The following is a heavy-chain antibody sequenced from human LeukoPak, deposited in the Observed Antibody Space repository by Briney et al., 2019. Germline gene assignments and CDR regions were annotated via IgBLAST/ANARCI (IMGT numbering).Heavy chain of an antibody. Sequence: GGSLRLSCAASGFTFNTYAMHWVRQAPGKGLEWVAVISFDGSNKYYADSVKGRFTISRDNSKNTMYMKMNSLRAEDTAVYYCARESGYSYGRFDYWGQGTLVTVSP. D-gene: IGHD5-18*01. CDR2: ISFDGSNK. CDR1: GFTFNTYA. CDR3: ARESGYSYGRFDY. J-gene: IGHJ4*02. V-gene: IGHV3-30*04.